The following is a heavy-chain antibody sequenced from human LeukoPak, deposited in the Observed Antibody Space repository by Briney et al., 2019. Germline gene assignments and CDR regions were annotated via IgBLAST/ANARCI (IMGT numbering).Heavy chain of an antibody. J-gene: IGHJ4*02. V-gene: IGHV3-30*18. CDR1: GFTFSSYS. Sequence: GGSLRLSCAASGFTFSSYSMNWVRQAPGKGLEWVALISYDGTNKYYADSVKGRFTISRDNSKNTLFLQMNSLRPEDTAVFYCAKGYGPNYYFEYWGQGTLVTVSS. CDR3: AKGYGPNYYFEY. D-gene: IGHD4-17*01. CDR2: ISYDGTNK.